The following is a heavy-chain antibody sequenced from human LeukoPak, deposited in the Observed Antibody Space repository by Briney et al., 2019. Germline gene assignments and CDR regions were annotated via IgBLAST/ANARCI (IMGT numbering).Heavy chain of an antibody. CDR2: IYSGGST. CDR3: ARSSGSYLGYYYYYMDV. J-gene: IGHJ6*03. D-gene: IGHD1-26*01. CDR1: GFTFSTYG. Sequence: GGSLRLSCAASGFTFSTYGMHWVRQAPGKGLEWVSVIYSGGSTYYADSVKGRFTISRDNSKNTLYLQMNSLRAEDTAVYYCARSSGSYLGYYYYYMDVWGKGTTVTISS. V-gene: IGHV3-NL1*01.